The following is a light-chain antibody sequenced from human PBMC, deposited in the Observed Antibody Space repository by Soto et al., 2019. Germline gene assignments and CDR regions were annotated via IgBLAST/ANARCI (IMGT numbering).Light chain of an antibody. V-gene: IGLV2-14*01. CDR3: SSYTSSSTPYV. J-gene: IGLJ3*02. CDR1: SSDVGGYNY. CDR2: EVS. Sequence: QSVLTQPASVSGSPGQSITISCTGTSSDVGGYNYVSWYQQHPGKAPKLMIYEVSNRPSGVSNRFSGSKSGNTASLTISGRQAEDEADYYCSSYTSSSTPYVFGGGTQLTVL.